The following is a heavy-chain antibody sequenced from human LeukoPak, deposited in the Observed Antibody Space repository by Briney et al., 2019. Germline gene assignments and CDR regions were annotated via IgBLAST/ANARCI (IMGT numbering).Heavy chain of an antibody. J-gene: IGHJ4*02. V-gene: IGHV4-59*01. CDR3: ARAGNYYYSSGYYSHFDY. CDR1: GASISSDY. CDR2: VYHSGST. D-gene: IGHD3-22*01. Sequence: SETLPLTCTVSGASISSDYWNWIRQPPGKGLEWIGHVYHSGSTNYNPSLKSRVTISVDTSKNQFSLKLSSVTAADTAVYYCARAGNYYYSSGYYSHFDYWGQGTLVTVSS.